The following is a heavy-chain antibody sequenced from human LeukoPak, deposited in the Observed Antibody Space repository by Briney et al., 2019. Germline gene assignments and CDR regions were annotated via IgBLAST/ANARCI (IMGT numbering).Heavy chain of an antibody. D-gene: IGHD3-22*01. CDR3: ARGHDSSGSYFDY. V-gene: IGHV1-69*05. CDR2: IIPIFGTA. J-gene: IGHJ4*02. Sequence: GASVKVSCXASGGTFSSYAISWVRQAPGQGLEWMGGIIPIFGTANYAQKFQGRVTIITDESTSTAYMELSSLRSEDTAVYYCARGHDSSGSYFDYWGQGTLVTVSS. CDR1: GGTFSSYA.